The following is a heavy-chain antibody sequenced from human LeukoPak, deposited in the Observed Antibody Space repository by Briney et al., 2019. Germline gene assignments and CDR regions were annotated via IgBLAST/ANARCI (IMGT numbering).Heavy chain of an antibody. CDR1: GFTFSDYY. J-gene: IGHJ3*02. CDR3: ARDLGNYGILSDYSNAFDI. CDR2: MSSSSRST. Sequence: PGASLRLSCAASGFTFSDYYMSWLRQAPGRGLEWVSYMSSSSRSTIYADSVKVRFTISGDNAKNSLYLQSNSVRAEDAAVDYCARDLGNYGILSDYSNAFDIWGQATMVSV. V-gene: IGHV3-11*05. D-gene: IGHD3-9*01.